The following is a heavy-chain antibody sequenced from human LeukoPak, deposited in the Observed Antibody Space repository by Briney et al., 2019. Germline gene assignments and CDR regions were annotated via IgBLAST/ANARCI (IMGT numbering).Heavy chain of an antibody. CDR2: ISAYNGNT. V-gene: IGHV1-18*01. Sequence: GASVKVSCKASGYTFTSYDVNWVRQATGQGLEWMGWISAYNGNTNYAQKLQGRVTMTTDTSTSTAYMELRSLRSDDTAVYYCARDTFQWLVRSVGFDPWGQGTLVTVSS. J-gene: IGHJ5*02. CDR1: GYTFTSYD. D-gene: IGHD6-19*01. CDR3: ARDTFQWLVRSVGFDP.